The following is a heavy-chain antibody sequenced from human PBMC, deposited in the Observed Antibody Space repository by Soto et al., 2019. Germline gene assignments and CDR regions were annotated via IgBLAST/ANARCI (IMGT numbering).Heavy chain of an antibody. V-gene: IGHV3-49*04. CDR1: GFTFDDYG. Sequence: GGSLRLSCAASGFTFDDYGMSWARQAPGKGLEWVSGINWNGGTPEYAASVKGRFTISKDDSKSIAYLEMNSLKADDTALYYSSRAIAAAIFVFDYWGLGTLVTVSS. CDR2: INWNGGTP. J-gene: IGHJ4*02. CDR3: SRAIAAAIFVFDY. D-gene: IGHD6-13*01.